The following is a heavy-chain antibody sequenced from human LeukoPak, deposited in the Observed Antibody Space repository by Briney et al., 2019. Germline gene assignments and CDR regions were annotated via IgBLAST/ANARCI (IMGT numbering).Heavy chain of an antibody. D-gene: IGHD6-13*01. V-gene: IGHV1-2*04. J-gene: IGHJ3*02. CDR1: GYTFTGYY. CDR3: ARGGRAITAAGFGAFDI. CDR2: INPNSGGT. Sequence: ASVKVSCKASGYTFTGYYMHWVRQAPGQGLEWVGWINPNSGGTNYAQKFQGWVTMTRDTSISTAYLELRRLRSDDTAVYYCARGGRAITAAGFGAFDIWGQGTMVIVSS.